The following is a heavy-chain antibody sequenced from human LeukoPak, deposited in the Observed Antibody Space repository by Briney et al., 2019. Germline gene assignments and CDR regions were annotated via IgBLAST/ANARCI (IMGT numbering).Heavy chain of an antibody. Sequence: PSETLSLTCTVSGGSIISGSYYWSWIRQPPGKGLEWIGYIYYSGSTNYNPSLKSRVTISVDTSKNQFSLKLSSVTAADTAVYYCARASSFGGGSHPYWFDPWGQGTLVTVSS. V-gene: IGHV4-61*01. D-gene: IGHD2-15*01. J-gene: IGHJ5*02. CDR3: ARASSFGGGSHPYWFDP. CDR1: GGSIISGSYY. CDR2: IYYSGST.